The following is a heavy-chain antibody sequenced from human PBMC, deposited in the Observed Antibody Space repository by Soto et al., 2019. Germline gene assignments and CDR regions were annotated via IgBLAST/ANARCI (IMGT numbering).Heavy chain of an antibody. CDR1: GDTFNFYT. J-gene: IGHJ4*02. V-gene: IGHV1-69*02. CDR3: ATSYGSGYRAFDS. Sequence: QGQLVQSGADVQRPGSSVRVSCKATGDTFNFYTINWVRQAPGQGLQWMGRINPILSMSNYAPRFQGRVTMTADKSTSTAYMELSSLRSEDTAMYYCATSYGSGYRAFDSWGQGALVTVSS. CDR2: INPILSMS. D-gene: IGHD3-10*01.